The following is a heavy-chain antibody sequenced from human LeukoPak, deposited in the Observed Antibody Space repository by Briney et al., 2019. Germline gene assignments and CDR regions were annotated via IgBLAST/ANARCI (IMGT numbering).Heavy chain of an antibody. J-gene: IGHJ4*02. D-gene: IGHD3-22*01. CDR2: ISAYNGNT. V-gene: IGHV1-18*04. CDR1: GYTFTGYY. CDR3: ARDSNYYDSSGYYLFFIADRGILDY. Sequence: ASVKVSCKASGYTFTGYYMHWVRQAPGQGLEWMGWISAYNGNTNYAQKLQGRVTMTTDTSTSTAYMELRSLRSDDTAVYYCARDSNYYDSSGYYLFFIADRGILDYWGQGTLVTVSS.